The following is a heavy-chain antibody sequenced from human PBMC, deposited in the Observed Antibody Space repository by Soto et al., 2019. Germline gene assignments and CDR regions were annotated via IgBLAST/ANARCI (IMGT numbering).Heavy chain of an antibody. D-gene: IGHD2-8*01. CDR2: ISFDGNTK. CDR3: VKENSCSNGPCSFFDY. V-gene: IGHV3-30*18. J-gene: IGHJ4*02. Sequence: GGSLRLSCAASGFRFSTYGMQWVRQAPGKGLEWVAFISFDGNTKYYADSVKGRFTISRNNAQSMVYLQMNSLRVEDTAVYYCVKENSCSNGPCSFFDYWGQGSLVTVSS. CDR1: GFRFSTYG.